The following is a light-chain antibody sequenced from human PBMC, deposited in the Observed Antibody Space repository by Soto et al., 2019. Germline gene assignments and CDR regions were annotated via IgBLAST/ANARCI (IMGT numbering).Light chain of an antibody. CDR3: QQYGGSRLT. V-gene: IGKV3-20*01. J-gene: IGKJ4*01. CDR2: GAS. Sequence: EIVLTQSPGTLSLSPGERATLSCRASQSISNYYLAWYQQKPGQAPRLLIYGASNRATGIPDRFSGSGSGTDFTLTITRLEPEDFAVYYCQQYGGSRLTFGGGTKVEIK. CDR1: QSISNYY.